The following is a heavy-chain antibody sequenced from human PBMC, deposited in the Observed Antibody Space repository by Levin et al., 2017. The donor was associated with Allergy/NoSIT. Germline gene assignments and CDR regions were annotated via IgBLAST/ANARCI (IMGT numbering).Heavy chain of an antibody. D-gene: IGHD2-2*01. Sequence: GESLKISCKASGYTFTDCHMHWVRQAPGQGLEWMGWINANSGGTKHAEKFQGRVTMARDTAISTVYMELTSLTSDDTAVYYCAREITSSWFDYWGQGTLVTVPS. CDR1: GYTFTDCH. J-gene: IGHJ4*02. CDR2: INANSGGT. CDR3: AREITSSWFDY. V-gene: IGHV1-2*02.